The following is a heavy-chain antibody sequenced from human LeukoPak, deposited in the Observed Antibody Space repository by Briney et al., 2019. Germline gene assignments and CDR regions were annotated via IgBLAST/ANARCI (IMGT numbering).Heavy chain of an antibody. V-gene: IGHV5-51*01. CDR1: GYSFTSYW. CDR3: ARPGQLGEYTPYYFDF. CDR2: IYPADSDT. Sequence: GESLKISCKGSGYSFTSYWIGWVRQMPGKGLEYMGIIYPADSDTRYSPSFQGQVTISADKSISTAYLQWSSLKASDTAMYYCARPGQLGEYTPYYFDFWGQGTLVTVSS. D-gene: IGHD3-16*01. J-gene: IGHJ4*02.